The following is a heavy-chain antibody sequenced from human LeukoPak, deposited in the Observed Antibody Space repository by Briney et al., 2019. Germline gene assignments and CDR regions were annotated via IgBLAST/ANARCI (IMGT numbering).Heavy chain of an antibody. CDR1: GYTFTSYG. Sequence: ASVEVSCKASGYTFTSYGISWVRQAPGQGLEWMGWISAYNGNTNYAQKLQGRVTMTTDTSTSTAYMELRSLRSDDTAVYYCASTAHSTAWELYYFDYWGQGTLVTVSS. D-gene: IGHD1-26*01. J-gene: IGHJ4*02. CDR3: ASTAHSTAWELYYFDY. V-gene: IGHV1-18*01. CDR2: ISAYNGNT.